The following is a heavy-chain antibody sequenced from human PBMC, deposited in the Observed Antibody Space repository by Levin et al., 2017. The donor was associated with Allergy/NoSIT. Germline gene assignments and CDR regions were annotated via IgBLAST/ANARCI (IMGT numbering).Heavy chain of an antibody. D-gene: IGHD2-15*01. J-gene: IGHJ4*02. V-gene: IGHV3-30*18. CDR2: ISSDGSNK. CDR1: GFTFSSSG. Sequence: PPGGSLRLSCAASGFTFSSSGLHWVRQAPGKEPEWVAVISSDGSNKYYGDSVMGRFTISRDNSRNTLYLQMNSLRSEDTAVYYCAKRIGYHADYFDYWGQGTLVTVSS. CDR3: AKRIGYHADYFDY.